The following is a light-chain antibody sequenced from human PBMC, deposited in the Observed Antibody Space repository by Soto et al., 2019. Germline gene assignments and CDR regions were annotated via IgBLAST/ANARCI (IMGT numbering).Light chain of an antibody. J-gene: IGKJ5*01. CDR2: AAS. CDR3: QQLNSYPLT. V-gene: IGKV1-9*01. CDR1: QGISSY. Sequence: QSPPFLSASVGARVTXXCRASQGISSYLAWYQQKPGKAPKLLIYAASTLQSGVPSRFSGSGSGTEFTLTISSLQPEDFATYYCQQLNSYPLTFGQGTRLEIK.